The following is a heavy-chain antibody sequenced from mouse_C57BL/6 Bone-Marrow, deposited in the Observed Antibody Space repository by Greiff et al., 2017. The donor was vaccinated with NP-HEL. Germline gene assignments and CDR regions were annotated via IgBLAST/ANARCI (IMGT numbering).Heavy chain of an antibody. CDR3: ERSGWLLRYARGY. CDR1: GYTFTSYW. J-gene: IGHJ4*01. CDR2: IHPNSGST. V-gene: IGHV1-64*01. D-gene: IGHD2-3*01. Sequence: QVQLQQPGAELVKPGASVKLSCKASGYTFTSYWMHWVKQRPGQGLEWIGNIHPNSGSTNYNEKFKSKATLTVDKSSSTAYMQLSSLTSEDSAVYFCERSGWLLRYARGYWGKGTSDTVS.